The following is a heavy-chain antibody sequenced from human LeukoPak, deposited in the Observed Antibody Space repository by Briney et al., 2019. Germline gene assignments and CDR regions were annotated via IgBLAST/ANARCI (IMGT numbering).Heavy chain of an antibody. V-gene: IGHV4-59*01. Sequence: SETLSLTCSVSGGSINSYYWNWIRRPPGKGLEWIGYIYYNGNTNYSPSLKSRVTMSVDTSKNLFSLKVSSVTAADTAVYYCARGRSNYYGMDVWGQGTTVTVSS. J-gene: IGHJ6*02. CDR2: IYYNGNT. D-gene: IGHD1-26*01. CDR3: ARGRSNYYGMDV. CDR1: GGSINSYY.